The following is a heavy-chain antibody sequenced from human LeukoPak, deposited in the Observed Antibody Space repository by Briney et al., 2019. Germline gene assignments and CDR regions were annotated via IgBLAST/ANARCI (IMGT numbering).Heavy chain of an antibody. V-gene: IGHV4-34*01. D-gene: IGHD6-19*01. CDR2: VSHSGHT. Sequence: SETLSLTCGVYGGSFSAYYWTWIRQTPGKGLEWIGEVSHSGHTEYNPSLRSRVTILLDTSKNQLSLSVKSVTAADTAVYYCARGGTVAGYRSPLKNHFDSWGQGSLVTVSS. CDR1: GGSFSAYY. J-gene: IGHJ4*02. CDR3: ARGGTVAGYRSPLKNHFDS.